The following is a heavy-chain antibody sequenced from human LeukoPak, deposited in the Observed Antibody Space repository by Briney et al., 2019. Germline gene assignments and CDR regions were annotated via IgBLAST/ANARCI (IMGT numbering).Heavy chain of an antibody. Sequence: GGSLRLSCVVSGFTFNRCRMNWVRQAPGKGLEWVAHINPDGRDTYYVDSVKGRFTISRDNAENSMYLQMNSLRVEDTAVYYCTSWGDTTAEYFQRWGQGTLVTVSS. J-gene: IGHJ1*01. CDR3: TSWGDTTAEYFQR. CDR2: INPDGRDT. D-gene: IGHD2-21*02. CDR1: GFTFNRCR. V-gene: IGHV3-7*01.